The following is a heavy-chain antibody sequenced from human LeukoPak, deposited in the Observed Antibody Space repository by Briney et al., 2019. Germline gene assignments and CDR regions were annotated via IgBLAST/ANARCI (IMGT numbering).Heavy chain of an antibody. CDR2: IYTSGST. Sequence: SETLSLTCTVSGGSISSYYWSWIRQPPGKGLEWFGYIYTSGSTNYNPSLKSRVTISVDTSKNQFSLKLSSVTAADTAVYYCARLSRDGYKIDYWGQGTLVTVSS. V-gene: IGHV4-4*09. CDR1: GGSISSYY. CDR3: ARLSRDGYKIDY. D-gene: IGHD5-24*01. J-gene: IGHJ4*02.